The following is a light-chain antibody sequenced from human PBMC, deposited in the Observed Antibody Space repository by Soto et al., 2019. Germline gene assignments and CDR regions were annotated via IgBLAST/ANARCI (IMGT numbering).Light chain of an antibody. CDR1: QSVSGD. J-gene: IGKJ4*01. V-gene: IGKV3-15*01. CDR2: GAS. CDR3: QQYNNWPPLT. Sequence: EIVMTQSPATLSVSPGERATLSCRASQSVSGDLAWYQQKPGQAPRLLIYGASTRATGIPARFSGSGSGTEFTLAISSLQSEDFAVYYCQQYNNWPPLTFGGGTKVEIK.